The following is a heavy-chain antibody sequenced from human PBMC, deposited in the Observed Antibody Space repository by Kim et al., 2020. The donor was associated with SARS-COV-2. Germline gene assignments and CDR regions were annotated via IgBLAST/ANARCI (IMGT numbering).Heavy chain of an antibody. J-gene: IGHJ4*02. D-gene: IGHD3-3*01. CDR3: ARLRRDGYRSGGWTHYFDY. CDR2: IYYSGST. CDR1: GGSISSSSYY. Sequence: SETLSLTCTVSGGSISSSSYYWGWIRQPPGKGLEWIGSIYYSGSTYYNPSLKSRVTISVDTSKNQFSLKLSSVTAADTAVYYCARLRRDGYRSGGWTHYFDYWGQGTLVTVSS. V-gene: IGHV4-39*01.